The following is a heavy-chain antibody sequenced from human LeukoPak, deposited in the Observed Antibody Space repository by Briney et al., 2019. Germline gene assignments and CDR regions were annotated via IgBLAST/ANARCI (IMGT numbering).Heavy chain of an antibody. D-gene: IGHD5-18*01. CDR2: ISSSGSTI. CDR3: ARVDTAMVTPDY. V-gene: IGHV3-48*03. J-gene: IGHJ4*02. CDR1: GFTFSSYE. Sequence: GGSLRLSCAASGFTFSSYEMNWVRQAPGKGLGWVSYISSSGSTIYYADSVKGRFTISRDNAKNSLYLQMNSLRAEDTAVYYCARVDTAMVTPDYWGQGTLVTVSS.